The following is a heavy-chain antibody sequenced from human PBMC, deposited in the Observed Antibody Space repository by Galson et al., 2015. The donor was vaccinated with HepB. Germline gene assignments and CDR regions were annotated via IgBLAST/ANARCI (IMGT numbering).Heavy chain of an antibody. CDR3: AKEQYYYGVDV. J-gene: IGHJ6*02. CDR2: INPKNGGT. V-gene: IGHV1-2*04. CDR1: GYTFTGYY. Sequence: SVKVSCKASGYTFTGYYLHWVRQAPGQGLEWMGWINPKNGGTHYAQKFQGLVTMTRDTSISTAYMELSRLTSDDTAVYYCAKEQYYYGVDVWGQGTTVTVSS.